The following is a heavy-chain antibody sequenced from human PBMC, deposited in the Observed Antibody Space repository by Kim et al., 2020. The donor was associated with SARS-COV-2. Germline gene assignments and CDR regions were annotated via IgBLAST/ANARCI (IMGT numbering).Heavy chain of an antibody. V-gene: IGHV3-15*01. CDR3: TAYRIAVAGRGDY. CDR2: IKSKTDGGTT. Sequence: GGSLRLSCAASGFTFSNAWMSWVRQAPGKGLEWVGRIKSKTDGGTTDYAAPVKGRFTISRDDSKNTLYLQMNSLKTEDTAVYYCTAYRIAVAGRGDYWGQGTLVTVSS. J-gene: IGHJ4*02. CDR1: GFTFSNAW. D-gene: IGHD6-19*01.